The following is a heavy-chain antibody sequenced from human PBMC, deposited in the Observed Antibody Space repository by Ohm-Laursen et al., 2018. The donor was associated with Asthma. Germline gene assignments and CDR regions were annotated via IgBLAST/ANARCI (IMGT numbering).Heavy chain of an antibody. D-gene: IGHD3-3*01. CDR2: GGSYYDGGLK. Sequence: SLRLSCTASGFTFRSYAMHWVRQAPGKGLEWVAVGGSYYDGGLKYYADSVNGRFTVSRGDSKSTLYLQMNSLRPDDTAVYYCARDVMEWYLPAFDFWGQGTLVTVSS. CDR1: GFTFRSYA. CDR3: ARDVMEWYLPAFDF. V-gene: IGHV3-30-3*01. J-gene: IGHJ4*02.